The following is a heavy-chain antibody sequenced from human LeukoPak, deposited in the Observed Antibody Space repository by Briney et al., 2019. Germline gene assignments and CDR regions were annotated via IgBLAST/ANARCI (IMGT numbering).Heavy chain of an antibody. J-gene: IGHJ4*02. D-gene: IGHD3-9*01. V-gene: IGHV1-2*02. CDR3: ARVRLRYFDWLLGY. CDR1: GYTFTGYY. CDR2: INPNSGGT. Sequence: GASVKVSCKASGYTFTGYYMQWVRQAPGQGLGWMGWINPNSGGTNYAQKFQGRVTVTRDTSISTAYMELSRLRSADPAVYYCARVRLRYFDWLLGYWGQGTLVAVSS.